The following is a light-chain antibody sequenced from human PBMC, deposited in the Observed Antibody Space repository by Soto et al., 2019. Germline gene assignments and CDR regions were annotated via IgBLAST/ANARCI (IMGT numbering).Light chain of an antibody. J-gene: IGKJ1*01. CDR1: QSIGLA. V-gene: IGKV3-11*01. Sequence: EILLTQSPGTLSVSPGGRSTLSCRSSQSIGLAIAWYQHKPGQAPRLLIFDASQRATGIPARFRGSGSGTDFTLSISSLEPEDFAVYYCQQRTDRPPWTFGQGTKVDIK. CDR2: DAS. CDR3: QQRTDRPPWT.